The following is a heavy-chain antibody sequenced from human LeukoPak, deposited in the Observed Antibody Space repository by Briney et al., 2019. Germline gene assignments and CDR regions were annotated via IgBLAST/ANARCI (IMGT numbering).Heavy chain of an antibody. CDR2: IYYSGST. CDR3: ARGRRVVVPAAMRYYYYGMDV. V-gene: IGHV4-59*01. Sequence: SETLSLTCTVSGGSISSYYWSWIRQPPGKGLEWIGYIYYSGSTNYNPSLKSRVTISADTSKNQFSLKLSSVTAADTAVYYCARGRRVVVPAAMRYYYYGMDVWGQGTTVTVSS. D-gene: IGHD2-2*01. CDR1: GGSISSYY. J-gene: IGHJ6*02.